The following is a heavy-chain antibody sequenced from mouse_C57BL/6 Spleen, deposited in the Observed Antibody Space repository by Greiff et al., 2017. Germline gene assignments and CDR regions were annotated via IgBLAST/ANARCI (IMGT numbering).Heavy chain of an antibody. Sequence: QVQLQQSGAELVRPGASVTLSCKASGYTFTDYEMHWVKQTPVHGLEWIGAIDPETGGTAYNQKFKGKAILTADKSSSTAYMELRSLTSEDSAVYYCTRKELTFYALDSWGQGTSETVSS. J-gene: IGHJ4*01. CDR3: TRKELTFYALDS. D-gene: IGHD1-1*01. CDR1: GYTFTDYE. V-gene: IGHV1-15*01. CDR2: IDPETGGT.